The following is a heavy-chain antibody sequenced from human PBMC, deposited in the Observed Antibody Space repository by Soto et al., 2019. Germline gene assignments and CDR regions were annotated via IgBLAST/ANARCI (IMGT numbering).Heavy chain of an antibody. Sequence: PSETLSLTCTVSGGSISSYYCSWIRQPPGKGLEWIGYIYYSGSTNYNPSLKSRVTISVDTSKNQFSLKLSSVTAADTAVYYCARGEHIVVVTAIPRHYYGMDVWGEGSTVTVSA. D-gene: IGHD2-21*02. V-gene: IGHV4-59*01. CDR3: ARGEHIVVVTAIPRHYYGMDV. CDR1: GGSISSYY. J-gene: IGHJ6*01. CDR2: IYYSGST.